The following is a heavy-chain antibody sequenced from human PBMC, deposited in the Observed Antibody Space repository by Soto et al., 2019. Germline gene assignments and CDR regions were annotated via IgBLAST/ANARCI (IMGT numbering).Heavy chain of an antibody. CDR1: GFTFSSYS. Sequence: GGSLRLSCAASGFTFSSYSMNWVRQAPGKGLEWVSSISSSSSYIYYADSVKGRFTISRENAKNSLYLQMNSLRAEDTAVYYCARWGVSDIVVVPASAVWFDPWGQGTLVTVSS. CDR3: ARWGVSDIVVVPASAVWFDP. V-gene: IGHV3-21*01. CDR2: ISSSSSYI. D-gene: IGHD2-2*01. J-gene: IGHJ5*02.